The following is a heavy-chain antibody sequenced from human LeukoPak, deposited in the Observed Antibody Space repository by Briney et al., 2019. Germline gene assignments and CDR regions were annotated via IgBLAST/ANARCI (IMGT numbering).Heavy chain of an antibody. CDR2: IKQDGSEK. J-gene: IGHJ4*02. V-gene: IGHV3-7*03. Sequence: PGGSLRLSCAASGFTFSSYWMSWVRQAPGKGLEWVANIKQDGSEKYYVDSVKGRFTISRDNAKNSLYLQMNSLRAEDTAVYYCTTDVRDYVWGSSQPNDYWGQGTLVTVSS. CDR1: GFTFSSYW. D-gene: IGHD3-16*01. CDR3: TTDVRDYVWGSSQPNDY.